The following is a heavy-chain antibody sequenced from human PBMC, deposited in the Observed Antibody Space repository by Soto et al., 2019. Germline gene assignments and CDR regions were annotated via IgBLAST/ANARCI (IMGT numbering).Heavy chain of an antibody. CDR1: GGSISGYY. CDR2: IYSSGST. Sequence: SETLSLTCTVSGGSISGYYWNYVRQPAGKGLEWVGRIYSSGSTNYNPSLKSRVTMSLDASKNRISLKLRSVTAADTAVYYCARDRGGLYYYTIEVWGQGTTVTVSS. D-gene: IGHD3-10*01. J-gene: IGHJ6*02. CDR3: ARDRGGLYYYTIEV. V-gene: IGHV4-4*07.